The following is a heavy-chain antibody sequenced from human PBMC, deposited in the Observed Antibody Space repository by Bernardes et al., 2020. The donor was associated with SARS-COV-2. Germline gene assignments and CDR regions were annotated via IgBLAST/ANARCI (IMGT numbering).Heavy chain of an antibody. J-gene: IGHJ4*02. D-gene: IGHD2-2*01. Sequence: GGSLRLSCAASGFTFSSYAMSWVRQAPGKGLEWVSAISGSGGSTYYADSVKGRFTISRDNSKNTLYLQMNSLRAEDTAVYYCAKDTKDYQLTVLGFDYWGQGTLVTVSS. CDR2: ISGSGGST. CDR3: AKDTKDYQLTVLGFDY. V-gene: IGHV3-23*01. CDR1: GFTFSSYA.